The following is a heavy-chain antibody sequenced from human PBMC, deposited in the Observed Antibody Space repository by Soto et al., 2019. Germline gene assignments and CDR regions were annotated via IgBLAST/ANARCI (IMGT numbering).Heavy chain of an antibody. CDR3: ATSNYPLPYYFDY. D-gene: IGHD4-4*01. CDR2: ISYDGSNK. CDR1: GFTFSSYG. J-gene: IGHJ4*02. V-gene: IGHV3-30*03. Sequence: GGSLRLSCAASGFTFSSYGMHWVRQAPGKGLEWVAVISYDGSNKYYADSVKGRFTISRDNSKNTLYLQMNSLRAEDTAVYYCATSNYPLPYYFDYWGQGTLVTVSS.